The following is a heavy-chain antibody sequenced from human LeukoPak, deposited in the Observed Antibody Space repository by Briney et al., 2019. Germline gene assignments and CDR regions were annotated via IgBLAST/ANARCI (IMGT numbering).Heavy chain of an antibody. Sequence: SETLSHTCAVYGGSFSGYYWSWIRQPPGKGLEWIGEINHSGSTNYNPSLKSRVTISVDTSKNQFSLKLSSVTAADTAVYYCARDRGTMVRGVKNYYGMDVWGQGTTVTVSS. CDR2: INHSGST. V-gene: IGHV4-34*01. CDR1: GGSFSGYY. D-gene: IGHD3-10*01. J-gene: IGHJ6*02. CDR3: ARDRGTMVRGVKNYYGMDV.